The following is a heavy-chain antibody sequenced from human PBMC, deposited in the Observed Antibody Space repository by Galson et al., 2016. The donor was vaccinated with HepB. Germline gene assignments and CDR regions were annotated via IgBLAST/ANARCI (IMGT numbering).Heavy chain of an antibody. J-gene: IGHJ4*02. D-gene: IGHD6-13*01. Sequence: CAISGDSVSSNSATWDWIRQSPSRGLEWLGRTYCRSKWYYDYAVSLKGRISITPDTSTNQFSLQLESMTPEDSAVYYCATGVKGAPVGAAGTLFYFDFWALGTLVTVSS. CDR2: TYCRSKWYY. CDR1: GDSVSSNSAT. CDR3: ATGVKGAPVGAAGTLFYFDF. V-gene: IGHV6-1*01.